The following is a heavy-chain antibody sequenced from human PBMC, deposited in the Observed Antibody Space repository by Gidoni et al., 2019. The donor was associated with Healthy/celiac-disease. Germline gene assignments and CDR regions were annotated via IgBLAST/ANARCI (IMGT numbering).Heavy chain of an antibody. Sequence: QVQLVDSGGGVVQPGRSLSLPCAAPGFALSSSGMPWVRPAPGKRLAWVAVIWYDGSNKYYADSVKGRFTIARDNSKNTLYLQMNSLRAEDTAVYYCARGAPLYWYFDLWGRGTLVTVSS. CDR3: ARGAPLYWYFDL. J-gene: IGHJ2*01. CDR1: GFALSSSG. V-gene: IGHV3-33*01. CDR2: IWYDGSNK.